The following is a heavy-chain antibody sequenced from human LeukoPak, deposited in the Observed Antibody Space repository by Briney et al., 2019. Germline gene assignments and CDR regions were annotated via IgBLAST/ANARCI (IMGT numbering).Heavy chain of an antibody. V-gene: IGHV1-69*06. CDR1: GGTFSSYA. D-gene: IGHD3-10*01. Sequence: SVTASFKSSGGTFSSYAISWVRQAPGQGLAWMGRIIPIFGTANYAQKFQGSVTITADKSTSTAYMELSSLRSEDTAVYYCARGHTGKAPNWFDPWGQGTLVTVSS. CDR3: ARGHTGKAPNWFDP. CDR2: IIPIFGTA. J-gene: IGHJ5*02.